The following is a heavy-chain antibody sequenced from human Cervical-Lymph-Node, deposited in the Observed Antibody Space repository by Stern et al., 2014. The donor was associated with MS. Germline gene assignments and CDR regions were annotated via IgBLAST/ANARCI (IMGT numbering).Heavy chain of an antibody. J-gene: IGHJ4*02. CDR1: GYSFTNYW. CDR2: IYPGASEA. V-gene: IGHV5-51*01. CDR3: ARGSGRDFFDY. Sequence: VRLVQSGAEVKKPGGFLKISCKGYGYSFTNYWIGWVRQLPGKGLEWMGIIYPGASEARYSPSFQGQVTISADNSISTAYLQWSSLKASDTAMYYCARGSGRDFFDYWGQGTLVTVSS. D-gene: IGHD3-3*01.